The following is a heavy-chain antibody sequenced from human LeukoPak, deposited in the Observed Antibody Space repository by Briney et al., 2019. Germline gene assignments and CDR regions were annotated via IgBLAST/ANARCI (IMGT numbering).Heavy chain of an antibody. CDR2: ISGSGGST. D-gene: IGHD3-3*01. Sequence: GGSLRLSCAASGFTFSSYAMSWVRQAPGKGLEWVSAISGSGGSTYYADSVKGRFTISRDNSKNTLYLQMNSLRAEDTAVYYCAKTPALRFLEWLSPFDYWGQGTLVTVSS. V-gene: IGHV3-23*01. J-gene: IGHJ4*02. CDR3: AKTPALRFLEWLSPFDY. CDR1: GFTFSSYA.